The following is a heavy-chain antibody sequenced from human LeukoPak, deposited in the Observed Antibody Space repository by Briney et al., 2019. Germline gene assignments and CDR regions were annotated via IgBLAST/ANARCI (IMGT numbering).Heavy chain of an antibody. CDR3: ARGWEWWDY. V-gene: IGHV3-53*01. D-gene: IGHD2-15*01. CDR2: IYNSGTT. CDR1: GTSISSGAYS. J-gene: IGHJ4*02. Sequence: ETLSLTCTVSGTSISSGAYSWSWVRQAPGKGLEWVSVIYNSGTTKYADSVRGRFTIARDNAKNTLYLQMNSLRAEDTAVYYCARGWEWWDYWGQGTLVTVSS.